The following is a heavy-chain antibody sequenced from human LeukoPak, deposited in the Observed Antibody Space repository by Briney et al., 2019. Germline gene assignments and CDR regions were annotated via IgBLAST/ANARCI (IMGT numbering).Heavy chain of an antibody. Sequence: SETLSLTCTVSGGSISSYYWSWIRQPPGKGLEWIGYIYYSGSTNYNPSLKSRVTISVDTSKNQFSLKLSSVTAADTAVCYCARDDGAHQPRFDPWGQGTLVTVSS. D-gene: IGHD4-17*01. CDR3: ARDDGAHQPRFDP. CDR1: GGSISSYY. V-gene: IGHV4-59*01. CDR2: IYYSGST. J-gene: IGHJ5*02.